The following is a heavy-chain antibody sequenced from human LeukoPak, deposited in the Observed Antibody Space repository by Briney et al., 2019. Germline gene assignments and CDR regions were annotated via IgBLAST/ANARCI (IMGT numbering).Heavy chain of an antibody. CDR1: GYKLTNNW. D-gene: IGHD6-13*01. CDR3: VRFALTSSLDH. J-gene: IGHJ5*02. Sequence: GESLKISWKISGYKLTNNWIGWVRQVPGKGLEWMGLIYPGYSDAKYSPSFQGQVTLSVDASISTAYLQLSDLRASDTAIYYCVRFALTSSLDHWGQGTLVTVSS. CDR2: IYPGYSDA. V-gene: IGHV5-51*01.